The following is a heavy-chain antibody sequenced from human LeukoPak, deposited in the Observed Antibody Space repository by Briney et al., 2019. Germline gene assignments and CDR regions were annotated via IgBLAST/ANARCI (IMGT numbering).Heavy chain of an antibody. CDR3: ARDSRATVGATGAFDS. CDR2: INSDGSST. D-gene: IGHD1-26*01. J-gene: IGHJ3*02. V-gene: IGHV3-74*01. CDR1: GFTFSSYW. Sequence: PGGSLRLSCAASGFTFSSYWMHWVRQAPGEGLVWVSRINSDGSSTNYADSVKGRFTISRDNAKNTLYLQMNSLRAEDTAVYYCARDSRATVGATGAFDSWGQGTMVTVSS.